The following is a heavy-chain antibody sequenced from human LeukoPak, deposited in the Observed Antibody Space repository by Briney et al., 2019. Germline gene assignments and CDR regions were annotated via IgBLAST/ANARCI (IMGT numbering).Heavy chain of an antibody. CDR1: GFTFSDYG. V-gene: IGHV3-30*18. Sequence: PGGSLRLSCIASGFTFSDYGMHWVRQAPGKGLEWVAVISYEVSNKYYRDPVKGRFSISRDNSKNTLYLQMNSLRVEDTAVYYCAKMRGRSWYESAFDVWGQGTMVTVSS. CDR2: ISYEVSNK. CDR3: AKMRGRSWYESAFDV. D-gene: IGHD6-13*01. J-gene: IGHJ3*01.